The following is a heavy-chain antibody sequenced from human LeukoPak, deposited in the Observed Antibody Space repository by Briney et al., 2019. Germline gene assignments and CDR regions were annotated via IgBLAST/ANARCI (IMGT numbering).Heavy chain of an antibody. CDR1: GGSFSGYY. J-gene: IGHJ4*02. CDR2: INHSGST. Sequence: PSETLSLTCAVYGGSFSGYYWSWIRQPPGKGLEWIGEINHSGSTNYNPSLKSRVTISVDTSKNQFSLKLSSVTAADTAVYYCAGLLNGIVGATINYWGQGTLVTVSS. V-gene: IGHV4-34*01. CDR3: AGLLNGIVGATINY. D-gene: IGHD1-26*01.